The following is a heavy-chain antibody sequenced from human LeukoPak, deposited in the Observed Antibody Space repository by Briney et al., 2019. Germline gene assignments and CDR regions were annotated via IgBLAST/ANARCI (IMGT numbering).Heavy chain of an antibody. Sequence: GGSLRLSCAASGFTFSNFWMTWVRQAPGKGLEWVANIKEDGSQRYHVDSVKGRFTISRDNARNSLYLQVYSLRADDTAVYYCARPFGSGTYYQFDLWGQGTLVTVSS. CDR1: GFTFSNFW. D-gene: IGHD3-10*01. V-gene: IGHV3-7*04. CDR3: ARPFGSGTYYQFDL. CDR2: IKEDGSQR. J-gene: IGHJ4*02.